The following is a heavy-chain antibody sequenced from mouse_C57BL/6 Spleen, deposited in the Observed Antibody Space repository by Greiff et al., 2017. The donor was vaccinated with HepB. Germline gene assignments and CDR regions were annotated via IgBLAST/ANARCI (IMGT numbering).Heavy chain of an antibody. V-gene: IGHV5-4*01. CDR3: ARDRLGHYYFDD. CDR1: GFTFSSYA. Sequence: EVQRVESGGGLVKPGGSLKLSCAASGFTFSSYAMSWVRQTPEKRLEWVATISDGGSYTYYPDNVKGRFTISRDNAKSNLYLQMSHLKSEDTAMYYCARDRLGHYYFDDWGQGTTLTVSS. J-gene: IGHJ2*01. CDR2: ISDGGSYT. D-gene: IGHD4-1*01.